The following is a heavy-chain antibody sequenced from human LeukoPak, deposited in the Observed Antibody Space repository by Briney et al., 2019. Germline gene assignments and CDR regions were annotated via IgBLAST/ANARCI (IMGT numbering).Heavy chain of an antibody. CDR3: ARGGGLDV. CDR1: GFTFSSYW. Sequence: GGSLRLSCAASGFTFSSYWMSWVRQAPGKGLEWVANINKDGGEKYYVGSVKGRFTISRDNAKNSLYLQMNSLRADDTAVYFCARGGGLDVWGQGATVTVSS. J-gene: IGHJ6*02. D-gene: IGHD3-16*01. CDR2: INKDGGEK. V-gene: IGHV3-7*03.